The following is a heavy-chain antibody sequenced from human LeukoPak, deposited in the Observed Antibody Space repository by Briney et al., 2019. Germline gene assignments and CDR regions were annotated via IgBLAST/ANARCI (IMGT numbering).Heavy chain of an antibody. CDR2: INHSGST. Sequence: SETLSLTCTVSGGSISSYYWSWIRQPPGKGLEWIGEINHSGSTNYNPSLKSRVTISVDTSKNQFSLKLSSVTAADTAVYYCASIPAVAGGPLGMDVWGQGTTVTVSS. J-gene: IGHJ6*02. V-gene: IGHV4-34*01. CDR3: ASIPAVAGGPLGMDV. CDR1: GGSISSYY. D-gene: IGHD6-19*01.